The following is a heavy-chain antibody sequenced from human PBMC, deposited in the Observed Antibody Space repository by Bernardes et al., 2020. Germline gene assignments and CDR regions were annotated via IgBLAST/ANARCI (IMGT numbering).Heavy chain of an antibody. J-gene: IGHJ5*02. CDR3: ARAPPDSGNYYGASNWFAP. V-gene: IGHV1-2*06. D-gene: IGHD1-26*01. Sequence: ASVKVSCKASGYTFTGYYLQWVRQAPGQGLVWMGRIYPKSGSTDDAQRFQGRVTMTRDTSISTAYMELSSLRSDDTAVYYFARAPPDSGNYYGASNWFAPWGQGTLVTVSS. CDR1: GYTFTGYY. CDR2: IYPKSGST.